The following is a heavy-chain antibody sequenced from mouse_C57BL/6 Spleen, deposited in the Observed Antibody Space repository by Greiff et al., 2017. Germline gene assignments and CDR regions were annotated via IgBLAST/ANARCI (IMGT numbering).Heavy chain of an antibody. CDR3: ARRTAYYAMDY. J-gene: IGHJ4*01. D-gene: IGHD1-2*01. CDR2: IDPSDSYT. V-gene: IGHV1-59*01. Sequence: QVQLKQPGAELVRPGTSVKLSCKASGYTFPSYWMHWVKQRPGQGLEWIGVIDPSDSYTNYNQKFKGKATLTVDTSSSTAYMQLSSLTSEDSAVYYCARRTAYYAMDYWGQGTSVTVSS. CDR1: GYTFPSYW.